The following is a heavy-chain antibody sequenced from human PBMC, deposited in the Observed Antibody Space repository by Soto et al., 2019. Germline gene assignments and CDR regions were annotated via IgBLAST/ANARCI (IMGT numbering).Heavy chain of an antibody. CDR2: IYYSGST. J-gene: IGHJ4*02. CDR3: AISLGVRGVYFDY. CDR1: GGSISSSSYY. D-gene: IGHD3-16*01. Sequence: SETLSLTCTVSGGSISSSSYYWAGIRQPPGKGLEWIGSIYYSGSTYYNPSLKSRVTISVDTSKNQFSLKLSSLTAADTAVYYCAISLGVRGVYFDYWGQGTLVTVSS. V-gene: IGHV4-39*01.